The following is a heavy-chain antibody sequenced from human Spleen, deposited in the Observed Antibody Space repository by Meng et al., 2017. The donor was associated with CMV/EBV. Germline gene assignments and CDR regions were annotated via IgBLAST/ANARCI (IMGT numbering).Heavy chain of an antibody. CDR2: IYYSGST. CDR3: ARDNGSDGGYNPYWYFDL. V-gene: IGHV4-59*01. J-gene: IGHJ2*01. D-gene: IGHD5-24*01. CDR1: GGSISSYY. Sequence: GSLRLSCTVSGGSISSYYWSWIRQPPGKGLEWIGYIYYSGSTNYNPSLKSRVTISVDTSKNQFSLKLSSVTAADTAVYYCARDNGSDGGYNPYWYFDLWGRGTLVTVSS.